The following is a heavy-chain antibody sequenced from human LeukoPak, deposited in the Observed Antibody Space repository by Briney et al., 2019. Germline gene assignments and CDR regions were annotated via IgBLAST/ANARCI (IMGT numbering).Heavy chain of an antibody. CDR1: GFTFSSYG. J-gene: IGHJ4*02. CDR3: ATFSMVRGVITFASFDY. D-gene: IGHD3-10*01. CDR2: ISYDGSNK. Sequence: AGGSLRLSCAASGFTFSSYGMHWVRQAPGKGLEWVAVISYDGSNKYYADSVKGRFTISRDNSKNTLYLQMNSLRAEDTAVYYCATFSMVRGVITFASFDYWGQGTLVTVSS. V-gene: IGHV3-30*03.